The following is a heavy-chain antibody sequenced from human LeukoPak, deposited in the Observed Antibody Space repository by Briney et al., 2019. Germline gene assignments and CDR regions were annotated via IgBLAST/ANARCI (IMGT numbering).Heavy chain of an antibody. CDR2: INTNTGNP. J-gene: IGHJ4*02. D-gene: IGHD6-19*01. Sequence: ASVKVSCKASGYTFTGYYMHWVRQAPGQGLEWMGWINTNTGNPTYAQGFTGRFVFSLDTSVSTAYLQISSLKAEDTAVYYCARGEYSSGQLGDYWGQGTLVTVSS. V-gene: IGHV7-4-1*02. CDR1: GYTFTGYY. CDR3: ARGEYSSGQLGDY.